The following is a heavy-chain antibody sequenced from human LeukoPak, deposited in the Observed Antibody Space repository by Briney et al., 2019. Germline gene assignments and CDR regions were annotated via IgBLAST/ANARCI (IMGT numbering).Heavy chain of an antibody. CDR3: ARGNYYGQDY. CDR1: GFTFSSYW. Sequence: GGSLRLSCGASGFTFSSYWMHWVRQAPGKGLVWISRINSDGSTTSYADSVKGRYTISRDNAKNTLYLQMNSLRAEDTAVYYCARGNYYGQDYWGQGTLVTVSS. CDR2: INSDGSTT. D-gene: IGHD3-10*01. J-gene: IGHJ4*02. V-gene: IGHV3-74*01.